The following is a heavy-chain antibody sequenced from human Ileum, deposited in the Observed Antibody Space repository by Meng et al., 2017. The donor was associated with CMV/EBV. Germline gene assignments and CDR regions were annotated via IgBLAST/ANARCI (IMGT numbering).Heavy chain of an antibody. CDR1: GFTFSSYW. V-gene: IGHV3-7*01. J-gene: IGHJ6*02. Sequence: GGSLRLSCAASGFTFSSYWMSWVRQAPGKGLEWVANIKQDGSEEYYVDSVKGRFTISRDNAKNSLYLQMNSLRAEDTAVYYCARETATYYDFWSGYRGYYYYYGMDVWGQGTTVTVSS. CDR2: IKQDGSEE. D-gene: IGHD3-3*01. CDR3: ARETATYYDFWSGYRGYYYYYGMDV.